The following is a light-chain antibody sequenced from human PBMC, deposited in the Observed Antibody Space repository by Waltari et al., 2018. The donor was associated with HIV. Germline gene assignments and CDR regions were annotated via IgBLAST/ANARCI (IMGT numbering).Light chain of an antibody. CDR2: EVT. CDR3: SSFANRDGFYVL. Sequence: QSALTQPPSASGSPGQSVTRSCTGTHSDIGTYDYVSRYQQHPGKAPKLVISEVTKRPSGVADRFSGSKTGNTAFLTVSGLQAEDEADYYCSSFANRDGFYVLFGGGTRLTVL. V-gene: IGLV2-8*01. J-gene: IGLJ2*01. CDR1: HSDIGTYDY.